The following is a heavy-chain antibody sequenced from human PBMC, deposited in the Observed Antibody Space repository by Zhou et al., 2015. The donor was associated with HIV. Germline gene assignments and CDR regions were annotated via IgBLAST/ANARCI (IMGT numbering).Heavy chain of an antibody. V-gene: IGHV1-18*01. D-gene: IGHD1-14*01. Sequence: QVQLVQSGAEVKKPGASVKVSCKASGYTFTSYGISWVRQAPGQGLQWMGSINAANSDRILLQSFQDRITFTADTASNGVSLELTRLRSDDTAVYYCARETSGHRNGSLGNYFDTWGQGTLLTV. CDR2: INAANSDR. CDR3: ARETSGHRNGSLGNYFDT. J-gene: IGHJ5*02. CDR1: GYTFTSYG.